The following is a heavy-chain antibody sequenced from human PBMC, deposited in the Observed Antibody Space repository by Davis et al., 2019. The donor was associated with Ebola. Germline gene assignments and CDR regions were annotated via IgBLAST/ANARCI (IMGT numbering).Heavy chain of an antibody. V-gene: IGHV4-59*12. CDR3: AREPARAV. CDR1: GGSISTYH. Sequence: SETLSLTCTVSGGSISTYHWTWIRQPPGKGLGWIGYIYYSGSTNYNPSLKSRVTISVDTSKNQFSLKLSSVTAADTAVYYCAREPARAVWGKGITVIVSS. J-gene: IGHJ6*04. CDR2: IYYSGST.